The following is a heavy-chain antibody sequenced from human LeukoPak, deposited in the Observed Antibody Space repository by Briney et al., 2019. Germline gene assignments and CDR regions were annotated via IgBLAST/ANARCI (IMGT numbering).Heavy chain of an antibody. CDR2: IKSKTDGGTT. V-gene: IGHV3-15*01. CDR1: GFTFSNAW. CDR3: TTGPRYCSSTSCYDPPFY. J-gene: IGHJ4*02. Sequence: GGSLRLSCAASGFTFSNAWMSWVRQAPGKGLEWVGRIKSKTDGGTTDYAAPVKGRFTISRDDSKNTMYLQMNSLKTEDTAVYYCTTGPRYCSSTSCYDPPFYWGQGTLVTVSS. D-gene: IGHD2-2*01.